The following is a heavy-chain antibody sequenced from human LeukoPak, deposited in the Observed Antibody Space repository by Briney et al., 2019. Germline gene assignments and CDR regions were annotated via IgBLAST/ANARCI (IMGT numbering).Heavy chain of an antibody. CDR1: GGTFSSYA. CDR2: IIPIFGTA. D-gene: IGHD3-10*01. V-gene: IGHV1-69*13. Sequence: SVKVSCKASGGTFSSYAISWVRQAPGQGLEWMGGIIPIFGTANYAQKFQGRVTITADESTSTAYMELSSLRSEDTAVYYCARDKYGSGSSDYWGQGTLVTVSS. CDR3: ARDKYGSGSSDY. J-gene: IGHJ4*02.